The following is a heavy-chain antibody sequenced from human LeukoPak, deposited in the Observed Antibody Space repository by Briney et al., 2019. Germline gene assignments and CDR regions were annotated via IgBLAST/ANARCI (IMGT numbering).Heavy chain of an antibody. CDR1: GGSISSSSYY. J-gene: IGHJ5*02. V-gene: IGHV4-39*01. D-gene: IGHD5-24*01. Sequence: ETLSLTCTVSGGSISSSSYYWGWIRQPPGKGREWIGSIYYSGSTYYNPSLKSRVTISVDTSKNQFSLKLSSVTAADTAVYYCARGMGFDPWGQGTLVTVSS. CDR2: IYYSGST. CDR3: ARGMGFDP.